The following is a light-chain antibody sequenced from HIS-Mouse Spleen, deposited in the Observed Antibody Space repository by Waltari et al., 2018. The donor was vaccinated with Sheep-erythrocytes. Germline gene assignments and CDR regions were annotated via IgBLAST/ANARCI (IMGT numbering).Light chain of an antibody. V-gene: IGLV3-25*02. CDR1: ALPKQY. CDR2: KDS. J-gene: IGLJ3*02. Sequence: SYELTQPPSVSVSPGQTARITCSGDALPKQYAYWYQQKPGQAPVVVIYKDSERPAGIPERFSGSKSGNTASLTVSGLQAEDEADYYCSSYAGSNNWVFGGGTKLTVL. CDR3: SSYAGSNNWV.